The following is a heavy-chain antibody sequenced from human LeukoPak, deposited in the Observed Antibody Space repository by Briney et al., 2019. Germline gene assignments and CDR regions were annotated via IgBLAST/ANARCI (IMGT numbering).Heavy chain of an antibody. J-gene: IGHJ4*02. CDR2: IKEDGSEK. CDR1: GFIFSSYW. Sequence: GGSLRLSCAASGFIFSSYWMSWVRQAPGMGLEWVANIKEDGSEKKYVDPVKGRFTISRDNAKNSVYLQMNSLRAEDTAVYYCAREHDYGDYVDYWGQGALVTVSS. D-gene: IGHD4-17*01. CDR3: AREHDYGDYVDY. V-gene: IGHV3-7*01.